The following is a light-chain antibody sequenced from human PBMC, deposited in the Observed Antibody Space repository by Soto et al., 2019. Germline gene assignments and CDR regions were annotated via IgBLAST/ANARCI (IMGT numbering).Light chain of an antibody. CDR2: DNN. CDR1: GSNIGNNF. V-gene: IGLV1-51*01. J-gene: IGLJ1*01. CDR3: GTWDNSRRAYV. Sequence: QSVLTQSPSVSAAPGQRVTISCSGSGSNIGNNFVSWYQQFPGTAPRLLIFDNNNRPSGIPDRFSGSKSGTSATLGITGLQTGDEADYYCGTWDNSRRAYVFGTGTKVTDL.